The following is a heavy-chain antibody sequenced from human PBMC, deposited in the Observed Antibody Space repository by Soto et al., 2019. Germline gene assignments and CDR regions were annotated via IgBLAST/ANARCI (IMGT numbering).Heavy chain of an antibody. D-gene: IGHD6-13*01. CDR1: GFTFSNYA. Sequence: VQLLESGGGLVQPGGPLRLSCAASGFTFSNYAMSWVRQAPGKGLEWVSAVSGSGGNTYYADSVQGRFTISRDNSKNMLNLQMNSLRAEDTAVYYCAKLNLFVSAAAGRGPFDYWGQGTLVTVSS. CDR2: VSGSGGNT. J-gene: IGHJ4*02. CDR3: AKLNLFVSAAAGRGPFDY. V-gene: IGHV3-23*01.